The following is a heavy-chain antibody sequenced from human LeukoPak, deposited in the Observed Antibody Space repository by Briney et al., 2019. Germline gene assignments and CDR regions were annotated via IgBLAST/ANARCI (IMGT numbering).Heavy chain of an antibody. J-gene: IGHJ5*02. D-gene: IGHD2-8*01. CDR1: GYTFTSYY. CDR2: INPSGGST. CDR3: AQDISGGMYGIWFDP. V-gene: IGHV1-46*01. Sequence: ASVKVSCKASGYTFTSYYMHWARQAPGQGLEWMGIINPSGGSTSYAQKFQGRVTMTRDTSTSTVYMELSSLRSEDTAVYYCAQDISGGMYGIWFDPWGQGTLVTVSS.